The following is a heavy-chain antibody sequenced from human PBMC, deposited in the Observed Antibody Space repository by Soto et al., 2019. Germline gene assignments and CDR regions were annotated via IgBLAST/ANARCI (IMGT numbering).Heavy chain of an antibody. CDR1: GVSVTSYY. CDR3: ARDMGYSYGGYYDY. D-gene: IGHD2-15*01. J-gene: IGHJ4*02. Sequence: KTSETLSLTCSVSGVSVTSYYWNWIRQPAGKGLEWIGRTFNRGSTSYNPSLKSRVTVSLDTSRNQISLRLNSVAAADTAVYYCARDMGYSYGGYYDYWGQGTLVTVSS. CDR2: TFNRGST. V-gene: IGHV4-4*07.